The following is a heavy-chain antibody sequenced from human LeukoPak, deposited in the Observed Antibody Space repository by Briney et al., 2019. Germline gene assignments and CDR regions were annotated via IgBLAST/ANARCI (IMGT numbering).Heavy chain of an antibody. V-gene: IGHV3-21*01. CDR3: ARDDIAAASDY. CDR1: GFTFSSYS. CDR2: ISSSSSYI. J-gene: IGHJ4*02. Sequence: GGSLRLSCAASGFTFSSYSMNWVRQAPGKGLEWVSSISSSSSYIYYADSVKGRFTISRDNAKNSLYLQMNSLRAEDTAVYYCARDDIAAASDYWGQGTLVTVSS. D-gene: IGHD6-13*01.